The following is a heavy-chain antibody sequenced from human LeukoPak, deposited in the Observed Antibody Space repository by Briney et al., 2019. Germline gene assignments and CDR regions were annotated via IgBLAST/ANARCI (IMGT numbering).Heavy chain of an antibody. CDR1: GYTFSDYY. D-gene: IGHD2/OR15-2a*01. CDR3: AREANSWYHS. V-gene: IGHV1-2*02. CDR2: INPNSGAT. Sequence: ASVKVSCKASGYTFSDYYMHRVRQAPGQGLEWMAWINPNSGATTYAQKFQGRVTLTKDTSINTAYMELSRLTSDDTAMYYCAREANSWYHSWGQGTLVTVSS. J-gene: IGHJ4*02.